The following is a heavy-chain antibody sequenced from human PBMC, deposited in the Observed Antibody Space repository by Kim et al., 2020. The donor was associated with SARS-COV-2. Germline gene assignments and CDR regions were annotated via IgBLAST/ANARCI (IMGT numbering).Heavy chain of an antibody. D-gene: IGHD3-3*01. CDR1: GFTFSSYA. Sequence: GGSLRLSCAASGFTFSSYAMSWVRQAPGKGLEWVSAISGSGGSTYYADSVKGRFTISRDNSKNTLYLQMNSLRAEDTAVYYCAKGHDFWSGYYMGYYGMDVWGQGTTVTVSS. CDR2: ISGSGGST. V-gene: IGHV3-23*01. J-gene: IGHJ6*02. CDR3: AKGHDFWSGYYMGYYGMDV.